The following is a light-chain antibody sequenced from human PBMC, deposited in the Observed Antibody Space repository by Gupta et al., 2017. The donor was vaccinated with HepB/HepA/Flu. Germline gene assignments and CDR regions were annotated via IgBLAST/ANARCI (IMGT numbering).Light chain of an antibody. CDR3: HQYNNWPPKT. J-gene: IGKJ1*01. CDR1: ESVNTN. V-gene: IGKV3-15*01. CDR2: HTS. Sequence: EVVLTQSPATLSVSPGERATLSCRASESVNTNLAWYQHKPGLAPRLLIYHTSIRAPGIPARFSGSGSGTEFTLTISSRQPEDFAVYYCHQYNNWPPKTFGQGTKVEIK.